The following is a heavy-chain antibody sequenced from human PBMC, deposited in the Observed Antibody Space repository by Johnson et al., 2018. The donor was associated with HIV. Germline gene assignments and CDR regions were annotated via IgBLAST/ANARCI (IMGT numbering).Heavy chain of an antibody. CDR3: ASALLYKPDDAVDS. CDR1: GFTFDDYG. CDR2: INWNAGST. Sequence: DVQVVESGGGVVRPGGSLRLSCAASGFTFDDYGMSWVRQVPGKGLEWVSGINWNAGSTGYADSVKGRFTISRDNAKNSLYLQMNSLRTEDTALYYCASALLYKPDDAVDSWCQGTMVTVSS. V-gene: IGHV3-20*04. J-gene: IGHJ3*02. D-gene: IGHD1-14*01.